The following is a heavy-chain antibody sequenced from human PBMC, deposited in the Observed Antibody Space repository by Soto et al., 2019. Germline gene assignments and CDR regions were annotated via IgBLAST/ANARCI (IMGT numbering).Heavy chain of an antibody. CDR3: ARAGNGGTFSDWFDP. Sequence: VQLVESGGGVVQPGRSLRLSCAASGFTFSSYAMHWVRQAPGKGLEWVAVISYDGSNKYYVDSVKGRFTISRDNSKNTLYLQMNNLRAEDTAVYYCARAGNGGTFSDWFDPWGQGTLVTVSS. CDR2: ISYDGSNK. D-gene: IGHD2-15*01. J-gene: IGHJ5*02. CDR1: GFTFSSYA. V-gene: IGHV3-30-3*01.